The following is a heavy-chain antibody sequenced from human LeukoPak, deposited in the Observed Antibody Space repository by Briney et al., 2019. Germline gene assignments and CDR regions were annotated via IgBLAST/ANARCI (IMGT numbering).Heavy chain of an antibody. Sequence: GGSLRLSCAASGFTVANDRMSWVRQAPGKGLEWVSTVYGGGNTAYADSVKGRFTISRDTSKNTLLLQMNSLRAEDTAVYYCVRDGGSGFDYWGQGTLVTVSS. CDR2: VYGGGNT. D-gene: IGHD1-26*01. J-gene: IGHJ4*02. V-gene: IGHV3-66*01. CDR1: GFTVANDR. CDR3: VRDGGSGFDY.